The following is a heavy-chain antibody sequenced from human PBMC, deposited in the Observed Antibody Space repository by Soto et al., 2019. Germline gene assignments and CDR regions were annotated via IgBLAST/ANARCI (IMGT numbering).Heavy chain of an antibody. CDR1: GYSFTSYW. D-gene: IGHD3-22*01. CDR2: IYPGDSDT. J-gene: IGHJ6*02. CDR3: ARLYYYDSSGYPPPVPSGMDV. V-gene: IGHV5-51*01. Sequence: PGESLKISCKGSGYSFTSYWIGWVRQMPGKGLEWMGIIYPGDSDTRYSPSFQGQVTISADKSISTAYLQWSSLKASDTAMYYCARLYYYDSSGYPPPVPSGMDVWGQGTTVTVSS.